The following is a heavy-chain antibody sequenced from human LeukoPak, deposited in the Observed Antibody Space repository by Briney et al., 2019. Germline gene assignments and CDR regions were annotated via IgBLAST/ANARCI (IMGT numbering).Heavy chain of an antibody. V-gene: IGHV3-7*01. CDR1: GFTFSSYW. CDR2: IKEDGSEN. CDR3: ATTLTVTTGFY. D-gene: IGHD4-17*01. J-gene: IGHJ4*02. Sequence: HPGGSLRLSCAASGFTFSSYWMSWVRQAPGKGLEWVARIKEDGSENYYVDSVKGRFTISRDNAKNSLYLQMNSLRAEDTAVYFCATTLTVTTGFYWGQGTLVTVSS.